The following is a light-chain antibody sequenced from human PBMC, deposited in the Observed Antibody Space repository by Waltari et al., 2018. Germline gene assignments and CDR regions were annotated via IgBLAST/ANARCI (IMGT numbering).Light chain of an antibody. J-gene: IGKJ4*01. Sequence: IQMSQSPSSLSASVGDRVTITCRASQGLSSYLNWYQQKPGKAPKLLIYYANSLASGVPSRFSGSGSGTEFTLTISSLQPEDFATYYCQQGNSYPLTVGGGTKVEIK. CDR1: QGLSSY. CDR3: QQGNSYPLT. V-gene: IGKV1-13*02. CDR2: YAN.